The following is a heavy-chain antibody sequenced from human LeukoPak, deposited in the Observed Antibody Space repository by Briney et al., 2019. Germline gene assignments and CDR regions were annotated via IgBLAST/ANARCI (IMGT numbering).Heavy chain of an antibody. CDR1: GYIFTNYD. Sequence: ASVKVSCKASGYIFTNYDIHWVRQATGQGLEWMGWINPNSGGTNYAQKFQGRVTMTRDTSISAAYMVLSRLRSDDTAVYYCVRDHYVSGNYVLDDYWGQGTLVTVSS. J-gene: IGHJ4*02. V-gene: IGHV1-2*02. CDR3: VRDHYVSGNYVLDDY. D-gene: IGHD3-16*01. CDR2: INPNSGGT.